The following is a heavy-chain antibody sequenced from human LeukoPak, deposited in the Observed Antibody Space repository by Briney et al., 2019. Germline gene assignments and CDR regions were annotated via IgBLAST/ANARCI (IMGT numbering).Heavy chain of an antibody. D-gene: IGHD5-12*01. Sequence: SETLSLTCSVSGDSIRSGTYYWSWIRQPAGTGLEWIGRIYTSGSTNYNPSLKSRVTISVDTSKNQFSLKLTSVTAADTAVYYCATGGGATRIDYWGQGTLFTVSS. CDR1: GDSIRSGTYY. CDR2: IYTSGST. CDR3: ATGGGATRIDY. V-gene: IGHV4-61*02. J-gene: IGHJ4*02.